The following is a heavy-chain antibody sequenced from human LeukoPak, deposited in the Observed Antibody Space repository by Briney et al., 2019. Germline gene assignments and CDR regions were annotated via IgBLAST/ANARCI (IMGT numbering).Heavy chain of an antibody. V-gene: IGHV1-8*01. CDR3: ARGLFVVRGVISGMDV. CDR2: MNPNSGNT. D-gene: IGHD3-10*01. J-gene: IGHJ6*02. CDR1: GYTFTSYD. Sequence: ASVKVSCKASGYTFTSYDINWVRQAPGQGLEWMGWMNPNSGNTGYAQKFQGRVTMTRNTSISTAYMELSSLRSEDTAVYYCARGLFVVRGVISGMDVWGQGTTVTVSS.